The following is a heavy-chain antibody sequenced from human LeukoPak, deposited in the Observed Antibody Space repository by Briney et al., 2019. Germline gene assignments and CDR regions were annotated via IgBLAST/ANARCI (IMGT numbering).Heavy chain of an antibody. CDR2: LYSGGST. D-gene: IGHD3-10*01. J-gene: IGHJ6*03. V-gene: IGHV3-66*01. CDR1: GFTVSSDH. Sequence: PGGSLSLYCAASGFTVSSDHMSRVRPAPGIGLEWVTVLYSGGSTYSADSVKGRFTISRDYFKTTQYLQMNSLSDEDTAVYYSATSGETSHFYYYMDVGGKGTTVTIS. CDR3: ATSGETSHFYYYMDV.